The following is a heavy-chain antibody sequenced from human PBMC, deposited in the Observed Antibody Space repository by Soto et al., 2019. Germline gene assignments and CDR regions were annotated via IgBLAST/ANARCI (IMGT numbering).Heavy chain of an antibody. J-gene: IGHJ5*02. CDR1: GYTFTSYG. CDR2: ISAYNGNT. CDR3: AREYCSSTSCWFDP. Sequence: VNFSCKASGYTFTSYGISWVLQAPGQGLEWMGWISAYNGNTNYAQKLQGRVTMTTDTSTSTAYMELRSLRSDDTAVYYCAREYCSSTSCWFDPWGQGTLVTVSS. D-gene: IGHD2-2*01. V-gene: IGHV1-18*04.